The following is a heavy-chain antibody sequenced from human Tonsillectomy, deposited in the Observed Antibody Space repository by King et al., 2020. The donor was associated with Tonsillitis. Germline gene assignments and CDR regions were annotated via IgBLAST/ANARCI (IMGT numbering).Heavy chain of an antibody. J-gene: IGHJ4*02. Sequence: QLVQSGAEVKKPGASVKVSCKASGYTFTNYYMHWVRQAPGQGLEWMGIINPRGGGPSYATKFQGRVTLTRDTSTSTVYMELSSLRSEDTAGYYCARGHLDTAMGTFDSWGQGTLVTVSS. V-gene: IGHV1-46*01. CDR3: ARGHLDTAMGTFDS. CDR1: GYTFTNYY. CDR2: INPRGGGP. D-gene: IGHD5-18*01.